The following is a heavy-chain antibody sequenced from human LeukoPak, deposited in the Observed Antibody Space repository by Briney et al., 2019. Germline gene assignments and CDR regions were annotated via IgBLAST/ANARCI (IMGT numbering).Heavy chain of an antibody. J-gene: IGHJ3*02. Sequence: GGSLRLSCAASGFTFSSYEMNWVRQAPGKGLEWVSYISSSGSTIYYADSVKGRFTISRDNAKNSLYLQMNSLRAEDTALYYCARDLVRYSSSWLAFDIWGQGTMVTVSS. V-gene: IGHV3-48*03. CDR3: ARDLVRYSSSWLAFDI. CDR2: ISSSGSTI. D-gene: IGHD6-13*01. CDR1: GFTFSSYE.